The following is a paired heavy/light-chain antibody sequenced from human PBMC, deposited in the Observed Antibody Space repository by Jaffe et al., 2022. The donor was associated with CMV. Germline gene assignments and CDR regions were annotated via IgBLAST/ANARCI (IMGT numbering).Light chain of an antibody. CDR3: ASWDDYLNAWV. CDR2: GNS. J-gene: IGLJ3*02. V-gene: IGLV1-44*01. CDR1: NSNVETNP. Sequence: QSVLTQPPSTSGAPGQRVTISCSGSNSNVETNPVNWYQQLPGTAPKLFIYGNSNRPSGVPDRFSGSKSGTSASLAISGLQSEDEADYYCASWDDYLNAWVFGGGTKVTVL.
Heavy chain of an antibody. V-gene: IGHV3-15*01. J-gene: IGHJ6*03. CDR1: GFNFSTAW. CDR2: VKSNTDGGTI. Sequence: EVHLVESGGGLVKPGGSLRLSCAASGFNFSTAWMTWVRQTPGKGLEWVGRVKSNTDGGTIDYAAPVKGRFTISRDDSKNMLYLQMNSLKTEDTAIYSCTTSPFYYYQFHVDVWGKGTAVTVSS. CDR3: TTSPFYYYQFHVDV. D-gene: IGHD3-16*01.